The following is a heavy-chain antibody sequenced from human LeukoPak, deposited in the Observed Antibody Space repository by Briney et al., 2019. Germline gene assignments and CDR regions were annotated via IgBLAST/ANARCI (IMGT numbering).Heavy chain of an antibody. CDR1: GGTFNKYA. J-gene: IGHJ4*02. D-gene: IGHD6-13*01. CDR2: IIPILGIA. CDR3: AREGAAAGTASHDY. V-gene: IGHV1-69*10. Sequence: AAVTVSYKDCGGTFNKYAMRWVGQAPGEGREWMGGIIPILGIANYAQKFQGRVTITADKSTSTAYMELSSLRSEDTAVYYCAREGAAAGTASHDYWGQGTLVTVSS.